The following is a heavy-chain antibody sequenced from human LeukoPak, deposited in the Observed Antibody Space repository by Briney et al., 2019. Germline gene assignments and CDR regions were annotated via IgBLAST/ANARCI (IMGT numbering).Heavy chain of an antibody. V-gene: IGHV3-23*01. D-gene: IGHD2-21*02. J-gene: IGHJ4*02. CDR3: AKDIRIVVVTGNTWDY. CDR2: ISGSGGST. Sequence: PGGSLRLSCAASGFTFSSYAMSWVRQAPGKGLEWVSAISGSGGSTYYADSVKGRFTISRDNSKNTLYLQMNSLRAEDTAVYYCAKDIRIVVVTGNTWDYWGQGTLVTVSS. CDR1: GFTFSSYA.